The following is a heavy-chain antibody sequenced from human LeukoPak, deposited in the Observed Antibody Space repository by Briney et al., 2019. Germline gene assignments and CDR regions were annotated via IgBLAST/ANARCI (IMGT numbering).Heavy chain of an antibody. CDR2: FSAGGGST. V-gene: IGHV3-23*01. Sequence: PGGSLRLSCAASGFTFSSYAMNWVRQAPGKGLEWVSAFSAGGGSTYYADSVKGRFTISRDNSKNTLYLQMNSLRAEDTAVYYCAKEGGSEFDYWGQGTLVTVSS. J-gene: IGHJ4*02. CDR1: GFTFSSYA. D-gene: IGHD1-26*01. CDR3: AKEGGSEFDY.